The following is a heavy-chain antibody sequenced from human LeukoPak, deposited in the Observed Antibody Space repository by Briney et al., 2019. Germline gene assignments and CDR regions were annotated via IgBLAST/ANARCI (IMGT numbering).Heavy chain of an antibody. CDR1: GFTFSSYS. D-gene: IGHD6-19*01. CDR2: ISYDGSNK. J-gene: IGHJ4*02. V-gene: IGHV3-30*18. Sequence: PGGSLRLSCAASGFTFSSYSMNWVRQAPGKGLEWVAVISYDGSNKYYADSVKGRFTISRDNSKNTLYLQMNSLRAEDTAVYYCAKVGIAVAFDYWGQGTLVTVSS. CDR3: AKVGIAVAFDY.